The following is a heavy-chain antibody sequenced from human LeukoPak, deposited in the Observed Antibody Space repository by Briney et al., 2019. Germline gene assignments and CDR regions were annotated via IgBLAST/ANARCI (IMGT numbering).Heavy chain of an antibody. V-gene: IGHV5-51*01. CDR3: ARLTGDYPYYHYYGLDV. CDR1: GYSFTSYW. CDR2: IYPGDSDT. Sequence: GESLKISCKGSGYSFTSYWIGWVRQMPGRGLEWMGIIYPGDSDTRYSPSFQGQVTISADKSISTAYLQWSSLKASDTAMYYCARLTGDYPYYHYYGLDVWGQGTTVTVSS. D-gene: IGHD4-17*01. J-gene: IGHJ6*02.